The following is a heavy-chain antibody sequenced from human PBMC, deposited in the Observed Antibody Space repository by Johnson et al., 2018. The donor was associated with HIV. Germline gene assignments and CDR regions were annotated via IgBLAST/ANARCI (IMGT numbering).Heavy chain of an antibody. CDR2: IGTAGDT. Sequence: VQLVESGGGLVQPGGSLRLSCAASGFTFSSYDMHWVRQATGKGLEWVSAIGTAGDTYYPGSVKGRFTISRENAKNSLYLQMDSLRPEDTALYYCVRGGLGYQNFHDRFDVWGQGTVVTVSS. CDR1: GFTFSSYD. V-gene: IGHV3-13*01. J-gene: IGHJ3*01. CDR3: VRGGLGYQNFHDRFDV. D-gene: IGHD3-16*02.